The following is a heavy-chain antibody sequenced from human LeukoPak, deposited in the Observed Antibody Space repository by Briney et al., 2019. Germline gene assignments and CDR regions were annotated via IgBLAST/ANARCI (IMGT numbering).Heavy chain of an antibody. J-gene: IGHJ5*02. V-gene: IGHV1-69*13. CDR1: GGTFSSYA. D-gene: IGHD2-8*01. Sequence: SVKVSCKASGGTFSSYAISWVRQAPGQGLEWMGGIIPIFGTANYAQKFQGRVTITADESTSTAYMELSSLRSEDTAVYYCAIAHRYCTNGVCYHPDNWFDPWGQGTLVTVSS. CDR3: AIAHRYCTNGVCYHPDNWFDP. CDR2: IIPIFGTA.